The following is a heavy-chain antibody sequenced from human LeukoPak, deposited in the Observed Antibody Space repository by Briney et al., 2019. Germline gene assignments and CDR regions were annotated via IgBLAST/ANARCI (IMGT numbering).Heavy chain of an antibody. J-gene: IGHJ5*02. CDR2: IYYSGST. CDR3: ARRLVPAAMMRFDP. Sequence: SETLSLTCTVSGGSISSSSYYWGWIRRPPGKGLEWIGSIYYSGSTYYNPSLKSRVTISVDTSKNQFSLKLSSVTAADTAVYYCARRLVPAAMMRFDPWGQGTLVTVSS. CDR1: GGSISSSSYY. V-gene: IGHV4-39*01. D-gene: IGHD2-2*01.